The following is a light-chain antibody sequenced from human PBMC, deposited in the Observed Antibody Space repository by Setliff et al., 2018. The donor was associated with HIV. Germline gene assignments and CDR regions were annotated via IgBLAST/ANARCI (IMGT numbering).Light chain of an antibody. CDR2: GNT. V-gene: IGLV1-40*01. CDR1: SSNIGAGYD. J-gene: IGLJ1*01. CDR3: QSYDSSLSAPGV. Sequence: QSVLTQPPSVSGAPGQRVTISCTGSSSNIGAGYDVHWYQQLPGTAPKLLIYGNTNRPSGVPDRFSGSKSGTSASLAITGLQPEDEADYYCQSYDSSLSAPGVFGTGTKVTVL.